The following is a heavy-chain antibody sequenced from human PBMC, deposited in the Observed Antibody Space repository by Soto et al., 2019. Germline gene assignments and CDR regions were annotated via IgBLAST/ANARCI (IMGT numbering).Heavy chain of an antibody. J-gene: IGHJ3*02. D-gene: IGHD2-2*01. CDR2: MSYDGSNK. Sequence: VQLVESGGGVVQPGRSLRLSCADSGFTFSSYGMHWVRQAPGKGLEWVAVMSYDGSNKYYADSVKGRFTISRDNSQNTLYLQMNSLRAEDTAVYYCAKDYYRYAEMDAFDIWGQGTMVTVSS. CDR1: GFTFSSYG. V-gene: IGHV3-30*18. CDR3: AKDYYRYAEMDAFDI.